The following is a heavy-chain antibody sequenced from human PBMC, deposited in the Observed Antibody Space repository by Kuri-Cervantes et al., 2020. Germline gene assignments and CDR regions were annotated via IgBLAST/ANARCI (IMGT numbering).Heavy chain of an antibody. J-gene: IGHJ4*02. CDR3: ATETEGQWEILC. CDR2: ISAYNGNT. V-gene: IGHV1-18*01. Sequence: ASVKVSCKASGYTFTSYGISWVRQAPGQGLEWMGWISAYNGNTNYAQKFQGRVTMTEDTSTDTAYMELSSLRSEDTDVYYCATETEGQWEILCWGQGTLVTVSS. CDR1: GYTFTSYG. D-gene: IGHD1-26*01.